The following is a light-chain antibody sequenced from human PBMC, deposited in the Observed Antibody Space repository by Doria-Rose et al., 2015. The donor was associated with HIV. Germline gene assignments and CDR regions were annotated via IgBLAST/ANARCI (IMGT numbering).Light chain of an antibody. CDR3: QQYYDTPS. Sequence: LAWYQQKPGQPPXLLIYWASTRQSGVPARXXXSXSGXDFTLTISSLEAEDVAVYYCQQYYDTPSFGPGTTVDIK. J-gene: IGKJ3*01. V-gene: IGKV4-1*01. CDR2: WAS.